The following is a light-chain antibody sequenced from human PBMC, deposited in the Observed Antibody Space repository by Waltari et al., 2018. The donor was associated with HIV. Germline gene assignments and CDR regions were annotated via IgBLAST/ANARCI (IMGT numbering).Light chain of an antibody. V-gene: IGLV1-40*01. CDR3: QSYDSSLRASV. Sequence: QSALTQPPSVSGAPGQRVTISCTGNRSNIGAGYFVHWYQHLPGTAPKLLVYSDSTRPAGVPDRFSGSKSGTSASRVITGLQAEDESDYYCQSYDSSLRASVFGGGTKLTVL. CDR2: SDS. J-gene: IGLJ2*01. CDR1: RSNIGAGYF.